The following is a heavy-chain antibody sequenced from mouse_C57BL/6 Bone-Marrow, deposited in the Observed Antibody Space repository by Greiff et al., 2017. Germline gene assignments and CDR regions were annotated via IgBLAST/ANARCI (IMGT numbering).Heavy chain of an antibody. D-gene: IGHD1-1*01. Sequence: DVMLVESGGGLVKPGGSLKLSCAASGFTFSSYAMSWVRQTPEKRLEWVATISDGGSYTYYPDNVKGRFTISRDNAKNNLYLQMSHLKSEDTAMYYCARGGQYYGSSYGWYFDVWGTGTTVTVSS. CDR1: GFTFSSYA. J-gene: IGHJ1*03. V-gene: IGHV5-4*03. CDR2: ISDGGSYT. CDR3: ARGGQYYGSSYGWYFDV.